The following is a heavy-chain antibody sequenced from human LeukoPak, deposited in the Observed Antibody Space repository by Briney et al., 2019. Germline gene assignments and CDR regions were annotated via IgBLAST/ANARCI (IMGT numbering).Heavy chain of an antibody. Sequence: PSETLSLTCTVSGASISSYYWSWIRQPPGKGLEWIGYIYYSGSTNYNPSLKSRVTMSVDTSKNQFSLKLSSVTAADTAVYYCAREIAGYVFDYWGQGTVVTVSS. CDR1: GASISSYY. CDR3: AREIAGYVFDY. D-gene: IGHD2-21*01. V-gene: IGHV4-59*01. CDR2: IYYSGST. J-gene: IGHJ4*02.